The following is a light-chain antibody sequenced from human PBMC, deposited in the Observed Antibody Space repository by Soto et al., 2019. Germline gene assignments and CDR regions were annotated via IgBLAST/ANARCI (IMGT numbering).Light chain of an antibody. J-gene: IGKJ4*01. CDR3: QQYYTIPLT. V-gene: IGKV1-39*01. CDR2: GAS. Sequence: DIQMTQSPSSLSASVGDRITITCRPSQTLSSYLNWYQQKPGKPPKLLIYGASSLQTGVPSRFSGSGSGTDFTLTISSLQDEDVAVYYCQQYYTIPLTFGGGTKV. CDR1: QTLSSY.